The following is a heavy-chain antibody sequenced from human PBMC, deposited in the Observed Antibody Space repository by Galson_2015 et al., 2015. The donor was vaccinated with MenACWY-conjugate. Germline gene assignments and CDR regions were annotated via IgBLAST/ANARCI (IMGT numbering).Heavy chain of an antibody. CDR2: ISSGSTYI. V-gene: IGHV3-21*01. J-gene: IGHJ5*02. Sequence: SLRLSCAASGFTFSTYWMHWVRQAPGKGLEWVSSISSGSTYIFYADSVKGRFSISRDNAKNSLFLQMDSLRAEDTAVYYCARDWYIVKEDNWFDPWGQGTLVTVSS. CDR1: GFTFSTYW. CDR3: ARDWYIVKEDNWFDP. D-gene: IGHD2/OR15-2a*01.